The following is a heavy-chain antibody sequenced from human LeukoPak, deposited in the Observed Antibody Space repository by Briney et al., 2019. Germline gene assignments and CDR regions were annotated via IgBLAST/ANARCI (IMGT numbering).Heavy chain of an antibody. J-gene: IGHJ6*03. CDR3: ARGVDTAMSLYYYYYYYMDV. CDR1: GGSFSGYY. CDR2: INHSGRT. Sequence: SETLSLTCAVYGGSFSGYYWSWIRQPPGKGLEWIGEINHSGRTNYNPSLKSRVTISVDTSKNQFSLKLSSVTAADTAVYYCARGVDTAMSLYYYYYYYMDVWGKATTATVYS. D-gene: IGHD5-18*01. V-gene: IGHV4-34*01.